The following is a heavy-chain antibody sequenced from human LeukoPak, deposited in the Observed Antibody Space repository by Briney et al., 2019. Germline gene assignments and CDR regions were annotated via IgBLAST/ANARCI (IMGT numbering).Heavy chain of an antibody. D-gene: IGHD2-21*01. J-gene: IGHJ4*02. CDR3: ARDKVVVIAYFDY. CDR2: IKQDGSEK. CDR1: GFTFSSYG. V-gene: IGHV3-7*01. Sequence: GGSLRLSCATSGFTFSSYGMHWVRQAPGKGLEWVANIKQDGSEKYYVDSVKGRFTISRDNAKNSLYLQMNSLRAEDTAVYYCARDKVVVIAYFDYWGQGTLVTVSS.